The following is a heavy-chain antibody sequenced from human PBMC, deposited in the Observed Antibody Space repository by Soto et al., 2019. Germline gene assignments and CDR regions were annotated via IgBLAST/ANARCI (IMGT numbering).Heavy chain of an antibody. J-gene: IGHJ5*02. CDR3: ARSYSGTFYGYDT. Sequence: SETLSLTCTVSGGSISSYHWSWIRQSPGKGLEWIGYVFYTGSTKYNPALKRRVTISVDTSKNQFSLKLRSVSAADTGLYYCARSYSGTFYGYDTWGQGILVTVSS. CDR1: GGSISSYH. D-gene: IGHD1-26*01. V-gene: IGHV4-59*01. CDR2: VFYTGST.